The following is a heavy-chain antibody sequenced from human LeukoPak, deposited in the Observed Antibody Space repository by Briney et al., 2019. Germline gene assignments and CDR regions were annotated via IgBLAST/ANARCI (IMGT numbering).Heavy chain of an antibody. J-gene: IGHJ4*02. CDR1: GFTFTSYW. D-gene: IGHD2/OR15-2a*01. Sequence: PGGSLRLSCAASGFTFTSYWMGWVRQAPGKGLEWVANIEEYGSEIYYVDSVKGRFTISRDNAKNSLYLQMNSLRAEDTAVYYCARNSPEGPFDYWGQGTLVTVSS. V-gene: IGHV3-7*03. CDR3: ARNSPEGPFDY. CDR2: IEEYGSEI.